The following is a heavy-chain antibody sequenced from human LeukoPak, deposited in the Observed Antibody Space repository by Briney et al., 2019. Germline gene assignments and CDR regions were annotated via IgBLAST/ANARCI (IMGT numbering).Heavy chain of an antibody. CDR3: ARGAAGYSYG. V-gene: IGHV4-59*01. CDR1: GGSITSYY. D-gene: IGHD5-18*01. CDR2: IYYSGST. J-gene: IGHJ4*02. Sequence: SETLSLTCIVSGGSITSYYWSWIRQPPGKGLEWIGHIYYSGSTNYNPSLKSRVTISIDTSKNQFSLRLSSVTAADTAVYYCARGAAGYSYGWGQGTLVTVSS.